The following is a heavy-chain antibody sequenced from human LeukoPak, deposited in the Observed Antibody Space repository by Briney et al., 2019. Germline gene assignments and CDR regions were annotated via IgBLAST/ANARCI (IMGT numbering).Heavy chain of an antibody. CDR1: GGSISSGGYS. Sequence: PSETLSLTCAVSGGSISSGGYSWSWIRQPPGKGLAWVGYIYYSGSTYYNPSLKRRVTISVATSKNQFSLKLSSVTAADTAVFFRAGEGIRDFDWLFPRPNYFDYWGQGTLVTVSS. CDR2: IYYSGST. CDR3: AGEGIRDFDWLFPRPNYFDY. J-gene: IGHJ4*02. D-gene: IGHD3-9*01. V-gene: IGHV4-30-4*07.